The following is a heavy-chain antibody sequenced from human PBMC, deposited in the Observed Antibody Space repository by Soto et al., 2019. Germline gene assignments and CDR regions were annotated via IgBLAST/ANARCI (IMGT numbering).Heavy chain of an antibody. Sequence: PGESLKISCNDSGHSFTNYWIVWVRQMPGKGLEWMGTIYPDDSETRYSPSFQGQVTISADKSINTAYLQMNSLRAEDTAVYYCARGVAGNYYYGMDVWGQGTTVTVSS. CDR3: ARGVAGNYYYGMDV. CDR1: GHSFTNYW. V-gene: IGHV5-51*01. CDR2: IYPDDSET. J-gene: IGHJ6*02. D-gene: IGHD6-19*01.